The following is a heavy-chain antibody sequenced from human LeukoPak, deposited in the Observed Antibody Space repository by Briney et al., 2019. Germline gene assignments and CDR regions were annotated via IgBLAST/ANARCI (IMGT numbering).Heavy chain of an antibody. CDR3: ARDRPNYYDSAEYYFDY. J-gene: IGHJ4*02. V-gene: IGHV1-18*01. D-gene: IGHD3-22*01. CDR1: GYTFTSYG. CDR2: ISAYNGNT. Sequence: ASVKVSCKASGYTFTSYGISWVRQAPGQGLEWMGWISAYNGNTNYAQKLQGRVTMTTDTSTSTAYMELRSLRSDDTAVYYCARDRPNYYDSAEYYFDYWGQGTLVTVSS.